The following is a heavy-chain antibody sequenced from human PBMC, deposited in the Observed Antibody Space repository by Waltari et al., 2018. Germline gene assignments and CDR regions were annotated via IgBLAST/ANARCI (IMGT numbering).Heavy chain of an antibody. CDR3: ARGGYSSGWPANWYFDL. J-gene: IGHJ2*01. Sequence: QVQLQESGPGLVKPSETLSLTCTVSGGSISSHYWSWIRQPPGKGLEWIGYIYYSGSTNYNPSLKSRVTISVDTSKNQFSLKLSSVTAADTAVYYCARGGYSSGWPANWYFDLWGRGTLVTVSS. CDR2: IYYSGST. V-gene: IGHV4-59*11. D-gene: IGHD6-19*01. CDR1: GGSISSHY.